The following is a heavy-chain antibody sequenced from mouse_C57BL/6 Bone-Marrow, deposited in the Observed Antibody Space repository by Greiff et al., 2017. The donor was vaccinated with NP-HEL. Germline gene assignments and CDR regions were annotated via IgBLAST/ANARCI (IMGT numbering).Heavy chain of an antibody. J-gene: IGHJ2*01. CDR3: ARHGTTVVEGYFDY. Sequence: VQLKESGGDLVKPGGSLKLSCAASGFTFSSYGMSWVRQTPDKRLEWVATISSGGSYTYYPDSVKGRFTISRDNAKNTLYLQMSSLKSEDTAMYYCARHGTTVVEGYFDYWGQGTTLTVSS. V-gene: IGHV5-6*01. D-gene: IGHD1-1*01. CDR2: ISSGGSYT. CDR1: GFTFSSYG.